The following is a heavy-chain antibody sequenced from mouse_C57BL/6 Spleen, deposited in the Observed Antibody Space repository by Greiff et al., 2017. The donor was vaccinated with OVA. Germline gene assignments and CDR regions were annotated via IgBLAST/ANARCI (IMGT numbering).Heavy chain of an antibody. CDR1: GYTFTSYG. CDR2: IYPRSGNT. CDR3: AIIHYCSTLREYFDV. J-gene: IGHJ1*03. D-gene: IGHD1-1*01. Sequence: QVQLQQSGAELARPGASVKLSCKASGYTFTSYGISWVKQRTGQGLEWIGEIYPRSGNTYYNEKFKGKATLTADKSSSTAYMELRSLTSEDSAVSFCAIIHYCSTLREYFDVWGTGTTVTVSS. V-gene: IGHV1-81*01.